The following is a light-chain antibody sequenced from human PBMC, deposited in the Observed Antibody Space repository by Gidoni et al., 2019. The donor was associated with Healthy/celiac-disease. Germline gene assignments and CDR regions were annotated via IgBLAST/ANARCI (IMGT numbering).Light chain of an antibody. Sequence: TLALSPGERATLAYGASESVNSYLAWYQQKRREAPRLLIYDTSNRATGIPARFSGSGSGTDFTHTISSLEPEDFAVYFCQQHSNSPPYTFGEGTKLEIK. CDR1: ESVNSY. CDR3: QQHSNSPPYT. J-gene: IGKJ2*01. V-gene: IGKV3-11*01. CDR2: DTS.